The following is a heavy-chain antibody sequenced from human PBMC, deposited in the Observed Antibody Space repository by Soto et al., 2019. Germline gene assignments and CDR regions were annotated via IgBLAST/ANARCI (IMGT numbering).Heavy chain of an antibody. V-gene: IGHV3-30-3*01. CDR3: AREGGRRYCSGGSCSDFDY. CDR1: GFTFSSYA. CDR2: ISYDGSKK. Sequence: HPGGSLRLSCAASGFTFSSYAMHWVRQAPGKGLEWVAVISYDGSKKYYADSVKGRFTISRDNSKNTLYLQMNSLRAEDTAVYYCAREGGRRYCSGGSCSDFDYWGQGTLVTVSS. D-gene: IGHD2-15*01. J-gene: IGHJ4*02.